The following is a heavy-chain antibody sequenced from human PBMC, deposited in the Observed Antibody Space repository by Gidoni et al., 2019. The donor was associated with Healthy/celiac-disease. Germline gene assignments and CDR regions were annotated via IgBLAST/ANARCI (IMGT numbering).Heavy chain of an antibody. CDR2: IYYSGST. D-gene: IGHD3-10*01. Sequence: QVQLQESCPGLVKPSQTLSLTCTVSGGSIRSGDYYWSWIRQPPGKGLEWIGYIYYSGSTYYNPSLKSRVTISVDTSKNQFSRKLSSVTAADTAVYYCARDEDTMVRGVILGIWGQGTMVTVSS. CDR1: GGSIRSGDYY. J-gene: IGHJ3*02. V-gene: IGHV4-30-4*01. CDR3: ARDEDTMVRGVILGI.